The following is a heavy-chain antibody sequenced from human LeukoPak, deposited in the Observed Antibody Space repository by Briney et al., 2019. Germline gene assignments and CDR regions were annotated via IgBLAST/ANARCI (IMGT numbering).Heavy chain of an antibody. V-gene: IGHV3-66*01. CDR2: IYSGGST. Sequence: GGSLRLSCAASGFTVSSNYMSWVRQAPGKGLEWVSVIYSGGSTYYADSVKGRFTISRDNSKNTLYLQMNSLRAEDTAVYYCARDSVAGTSLGYWGQGTPVTVSS. CDR1: GFTVSSNY. CDR3: ARDSVAGTSLGY. J-gene: IGHJ4*02. D-gene: IGHD6-19*01.